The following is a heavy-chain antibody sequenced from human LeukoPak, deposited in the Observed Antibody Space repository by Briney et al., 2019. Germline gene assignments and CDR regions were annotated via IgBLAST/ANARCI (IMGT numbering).Heavy chain of an antibody. V-gene: IGHV1-46*01. D-gene: IGHD6-13*01. Sequence: GASVKVSCKASGYTFTSYYMHWVRQAPGQELEWMGIINPSGGSTSYAQKFQGRVTMTRDTSTSTVYMELSSLRSEDTAVYYCARDRGIAAAGTGYFDYWGQGTLVTVSS. CDR1: GYTFTSYY. CDR3: ARDRGIAAAGTGYFDY. J-gene: IGHJ4*02. CDR2: INPSGGST.